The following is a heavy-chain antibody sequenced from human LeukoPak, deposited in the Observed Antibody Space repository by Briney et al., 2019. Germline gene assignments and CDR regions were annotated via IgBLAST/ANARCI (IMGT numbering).Heavy chain of an antibody. D-gene: IGHD1-26*01. CDR2: INQDGTDK. CDR3: AREIVGTHKSRFDP. Sequence: GGSLRLSCTASGFSFCSHGMHWLRQAPGKGLEWVANINQDGTDKYYVDSVKGRFTISRDNAKNSLYLQMNSLRAEDTAVYYCAREIVGTHKSRFDPWGQGTLVTVSS. V-gene: IGHV3-7*03. J-gene: IGHJ5*02. CDR1: GFSFCSHG.